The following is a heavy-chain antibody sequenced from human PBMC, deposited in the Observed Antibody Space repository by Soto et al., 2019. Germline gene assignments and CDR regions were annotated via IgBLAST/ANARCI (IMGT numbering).Heavy chain of an antibody. CDR1: NGSFMGYY. D-gene: IGHD3-3*01. Sequence: PSETLSLTCAVYNGSFMGYYWTWVRQPPGKGLEWIGEINHVGSPNYNPSLKSRVAISIDTSKQQFSLRLNSLTAADTAVYYCASLSGGRFLDKGDYWGQG. J-gene: IGHJ4*02. CDR2: INHVGSP. V-gene: IGHV4-34*01. CDR3: ASLSGGRFLDKGDY.